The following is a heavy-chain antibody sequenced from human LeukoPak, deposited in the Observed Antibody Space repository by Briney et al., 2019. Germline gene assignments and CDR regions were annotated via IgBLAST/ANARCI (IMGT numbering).Heavy chain of an antibody. V-gene: IGHV4-59*01. J-gene: IGHJ6*03. CDR1: GGSISSYY. CDR2: IFYTGST. Sequence: PSETLSLTCTVSGGSISSYYWSWIRQPPGKGLEWIGYIFYTGSTNYNPSLKSRVTISVLTSKNRFSLKLSSVTAADTAVYYCTRGSIAYYYMDVWGKGTTVTISS. D-gene: IGHD3-22*01. CDR3: TRGSIAYYYMDV.